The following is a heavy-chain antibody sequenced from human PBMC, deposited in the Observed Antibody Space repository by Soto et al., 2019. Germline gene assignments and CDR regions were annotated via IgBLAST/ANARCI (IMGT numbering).Heavy chain of an antibody. Sequence: SETLSLTCTVSGGSISSSSYYWGWIRQPPGKGLEWIGSIYYSGITYYNPSLKSRVTISVDTSKTQFSLNLSSVTAADTAVYYCARHRGYYDILTGYYTELNFDYWGQGTLVTVSS. CDR2: IYYSGIT. J-gene: IGHJ4*02. V-gene: IGHV4-39*01. CDR1: GGSISSSSYY. CDR3: ARHRGYYDILTGYYTELNFDY. D-gene: IGHD3-9*01.